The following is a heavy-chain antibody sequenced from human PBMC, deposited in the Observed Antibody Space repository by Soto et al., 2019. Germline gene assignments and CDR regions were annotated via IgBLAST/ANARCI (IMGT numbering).Heavy chain of an antibody. CDR3: ARVASRTNNRYFDY. CDR1: GYTFTSYG. V-gene: IGHV1-18*01. Sequence: GASVKVSCKASGYTFTSYGISWVRKAPGQGLEWMGWISAYNGNTNYAQKLQGRVTMTTDTSTSTAYMELRSLRSDDTAVYYCARVASRTNNRYFDYWGQGTLVTVSS. J-gene: IGHJ4*02. D-gene: IGHD6-13*01. CDR2: ISAYNGNT.